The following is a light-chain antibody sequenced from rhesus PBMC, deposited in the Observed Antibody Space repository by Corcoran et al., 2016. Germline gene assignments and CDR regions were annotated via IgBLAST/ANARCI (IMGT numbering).Light chain of an antibody. CDR1: QGISSY. CDR2: YAT. J-gene: IGKJ4*01. Sequence: DIQMTQSPSSLSASVGDTVTITCRASQGISSYLAWYQQKPGKAPKPLIYYATNLESGVPSRVSGRGAGTEYTLTIRRLQPEDFATYHCQQYNSAPLTFGGGTKVEIK. CDR3: QQYNSAPLT. V-gene: IGKV1-37*01.